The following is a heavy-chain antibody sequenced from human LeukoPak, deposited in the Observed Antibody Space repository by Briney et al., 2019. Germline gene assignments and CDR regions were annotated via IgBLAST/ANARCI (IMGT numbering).Heavy chain of an antibody. Sequence: SETLSLTCAVYGGSFSGYYWSCIRQPPGKGLEWIGEINHSGSTNYNPSLKSRVTISVDTSKNQFSLKLRSVTAADTAVYYCARRAREWLRWAFDYWGEGTLVTVSS. D-gene: IGHD5-12*01. V-gene: IGHV4-34*01. CDR3: ARRAREWLRWAFDY. J-gene: IGHJ4*02. CDR1: GGSFSGYY. CDR2: INHSGST.